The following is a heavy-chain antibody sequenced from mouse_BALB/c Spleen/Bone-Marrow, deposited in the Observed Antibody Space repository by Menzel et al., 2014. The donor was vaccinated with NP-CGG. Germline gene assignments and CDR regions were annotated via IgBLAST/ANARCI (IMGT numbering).Heavy chain of an antibody. V-gene: IGHV1-22*01. D-gene: IGHD1-1*02. Sequence: VQLQQSGPELVKPGSSVKMSCKTSGYSFTDYTIHWVKQSHGKSLEWIGNFNPNNGGTNYNQKFKDKATLTVDKSSRTAYMEFRSLTFEDSAVYYCARAGWYYYWGQGTTLTVSS. CDR1: GYSFTDYT. CDR3: ARAGWYYY. CDR2: FNPNNGGT. J-gene: IGHJ2*01.